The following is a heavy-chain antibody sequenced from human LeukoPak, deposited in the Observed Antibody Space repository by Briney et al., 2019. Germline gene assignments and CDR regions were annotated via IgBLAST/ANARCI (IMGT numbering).Heavy chain of an antibody. V-gene: IGHV4-39*07. CDR3: ASVGGLLGELSSPSTNWFDP. CDR2: IYYSGSS. CDR1: GDSISSSSHY. D-gene: IGHD3-16*02. Sequence: PSETLSLTCTVSGDSISSSSHYWGWIRQPPGKGLEWIGTIYYSGSSYYNPSLKSRVTISVDTSKNQFSLKLSSVTAADTAVYYCASVGGLLGELSSPSTNWFDPWGQGTLVTVSS. J-gene: IGHJ5*02.